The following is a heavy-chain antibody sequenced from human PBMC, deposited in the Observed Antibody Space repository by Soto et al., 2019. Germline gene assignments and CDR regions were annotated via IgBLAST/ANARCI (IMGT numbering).Heavy chain of an antibody. D-gene: IGHD6-13*01. J-gene: IGHJ4*02. CDR3: ARDISRPFDY. CDR1: GFTFSSYA. Sequence: GGSLRLSCAASGFTFSSYAMHWVRQAPGKGLEWVALISYDGSDKDYADSVKGRFTISRDNAKNSLYLQMNSLRAEDTAVYYCARDISRPFDYWGQGTLVTVSS. CDR2: ISYDGSDK. V-gene: IGHV3-30-3*01.